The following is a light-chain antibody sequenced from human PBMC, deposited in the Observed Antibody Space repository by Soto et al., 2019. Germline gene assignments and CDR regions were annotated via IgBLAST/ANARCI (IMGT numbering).Light chain of an antibody. V-gene: IGKV1-39*01. CDR3: QHSYDILWT. CDR1: QSISRN. Sequence: DIQMTQSPSSLSASVGDRVTITCRASQSISRNLNWYQQKPGKAPNLLIFGSSTLQTGVPSRFTGSGSWTDFTLTISSLQPEDFATYYCQHSYDILWTFGQGTNVEIK. CDR2: GSS. J-gene: IGKJ1*01.